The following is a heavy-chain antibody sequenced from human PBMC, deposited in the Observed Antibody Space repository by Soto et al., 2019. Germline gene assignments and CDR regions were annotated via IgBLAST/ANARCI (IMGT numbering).Heavy chain of an antibody. V-gene: IGHV4-4*07. CDR2: IYTSGST. D-gene: IGHD2-15*01. CDR1: GGSISSYY. CDR3: AGGDNCSGGSCYDFDY. J-gene: IGHJ4*02. Sequence: SETLSLTCTVSGGSISSYYWSWIRQPAGKGLEWIGRIYTSGSTNYNPSLKSRVTMSVDTSKNQFSLKLSSVTAADTAAYYCAGGDNCSGGSCYDFDYWGQGTLVTVSS.